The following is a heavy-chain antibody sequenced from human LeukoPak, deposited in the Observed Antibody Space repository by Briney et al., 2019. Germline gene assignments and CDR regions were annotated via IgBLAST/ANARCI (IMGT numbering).Heavy chain of an antibody. D-gene: IGHD6-19*01. CDR2: ISAGGGST. Sequence: GGSLRLSCAASGFTFSIFAMSWVRQAPGKGLEWVSGISAGGGSTYYADSVKGRFTISRDNSKNTLYLQMNSLRAEDTAMYYCAKHPLTSGWYWYWFDPWGQGTLVTVSS. V-gene: IGHV3-23*01. CDR1: GFTFSIFA. J-gene: IGHJ5*02. CDR3: AKHPLTSGWYWYWFDP.